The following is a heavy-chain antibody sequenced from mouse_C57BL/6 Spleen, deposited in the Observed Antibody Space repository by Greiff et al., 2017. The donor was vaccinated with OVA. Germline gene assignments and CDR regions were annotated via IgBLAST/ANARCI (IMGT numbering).Heavy chain of an antibody. CDR3: ARPDYYGSRFDY. J-gene: IGHJ2*01. CDR2: IRSGGSYT. D-gene: IGHD1-1*01. CDR1: GFTFSSYG. V-gene: IGHV5-6*01. Sequence: EVKVVESGGDLVKPGGSLKLSCAASGFTFSSYGMSWVRQTPDKRLGWVATIRSGGSYTYYPDSVKGRFTISRDNAKNTLYLQMSSLKSEDTAMYYCARPDYYGSRFDYWGQGTTLTVSS.